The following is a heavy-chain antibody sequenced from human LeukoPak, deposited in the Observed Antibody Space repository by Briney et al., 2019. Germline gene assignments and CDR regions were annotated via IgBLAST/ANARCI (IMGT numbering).Heavy chain of an antibody. CDR2: IRYDGSNK. D-gene: IGHD2-15*01. Sequence: GGSLRLSCAAPGFTFSSYGMHWVRQAPGKGLGWVAFIRYDGSNKYYADSVKGRFTISRDNSKNTLYLQMNSLRAEDTAVYYCAKNYCSGGSCSNIDYWGQGTLVTVSS. CDR1: GFTFSSYG. J-gene: IGHJ4*02. CDR3: AKNYCSGGSCSNIDY. V-gene: IGHV3-30*02.